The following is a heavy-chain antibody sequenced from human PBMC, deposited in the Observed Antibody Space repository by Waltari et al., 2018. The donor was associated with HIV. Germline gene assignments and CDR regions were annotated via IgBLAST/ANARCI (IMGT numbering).Heavy chain of an antibody. CDR3: ARLGYCGSARCPIGYYYSYGMGV. D-gene: IGHD2-2*01. V-gene: IGHV5-51*01. CDR1: GYNFTTYW. J-gene: IGHJ6*02. Sequence: EVQLVQSGAEVKKPGESLKISCKGSGYNFTTYWIGWVRQMPGKGLEWMGIFYPVDSDTRYSPSFRGQVTISVDKSISTAYLQWSSLQASDTATYYCARLGYCGSARCPIGYYYSYGMGVWGQGTTVTVSS. CDR2: FYPVDSDT.